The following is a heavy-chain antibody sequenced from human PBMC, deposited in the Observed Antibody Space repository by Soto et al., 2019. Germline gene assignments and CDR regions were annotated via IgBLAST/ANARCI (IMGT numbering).Heavy chain of an antibody. Sequence: GGSLRLSCAASGFNFNNYAMHWVRQAPGKGLEWVAVVTFDGSRTYYADSVKGRFTISRDSSNNTVSLQMNSLTNEDTAVYYCAKAGWGGDYYYSLDVWGQGTTVTVSS. CDR3: AKAGWGGDYYYSLDV. V-gene: IGHV3-30*18. CDR1: GFNFNNYA. J-gene: IGHJ6*02. CDR2: VTFDGSRT. D-gene: IGHD2-21*01.